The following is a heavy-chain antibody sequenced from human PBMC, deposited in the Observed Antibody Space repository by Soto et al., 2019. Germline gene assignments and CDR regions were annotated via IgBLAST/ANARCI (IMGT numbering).Heavy chain of an antibody. D-gene: IGHD2-21*02. CDR1: GFTFSSYG. CDR3: AKDFFGGNSDY. CDR2: ISYDGSNK. Sequence: VQLVESGGGVVQPGRSLRLSCAASGFTFSSYGMHWVRQAPGKGLEWVAVISYDGSNKYYADSVKGRFTISRDNSKNTLYLQMNSLRAEDTAVYYCAKDFFGGNSDYWGQGTLVTVSS. V-gene: IGHV3-30*18. J-gene: IGHJ4*02.